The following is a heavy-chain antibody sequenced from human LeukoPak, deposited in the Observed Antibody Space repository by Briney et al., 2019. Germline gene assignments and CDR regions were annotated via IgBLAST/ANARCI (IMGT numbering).Heavy chain of an antibody. CDR3: ARLRDGPTED. CDR2: TYYSGST. CDR1: GGSISSSSYY. Sequence: PSETLSLTCTVSGGSISSSSYYWGWIRQPPGKGLEWIVSTYYSGSTYYNPSIESRVTITVYTSKNQFSLKLSSVTAADTAVYYCARLRDGPTEDWGQGTLVTVSS. J-gene: IGHJ4*02. V-gene: IGHV4-39*01. D-gene: IGHD5-24*01.